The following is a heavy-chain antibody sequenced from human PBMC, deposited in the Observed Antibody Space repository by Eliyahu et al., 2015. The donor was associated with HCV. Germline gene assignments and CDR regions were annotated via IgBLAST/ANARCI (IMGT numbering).Heavy chain of an antibody. Sequence: QVQLQQSGPGLVKPSQTLSLTCAISGDSVSSNSAXWNWIRQSPSRGLEWLGRTYYRSKWYNDYAVSVKSRITINPDTSKNQFSLQLNSVTPEDTAMYYCARDLSAHSSGWDNWFDPWGQGTLVTVSS. CDR3: ARDLSAHSSGWDNWFDP. CDR1: GDSVSSNSAX. CDR2: TYYRSKWYN. V-gene: IGHV6-1*01. J-gene: IGHJ5*02. D-gene: IGHD6-19*01.